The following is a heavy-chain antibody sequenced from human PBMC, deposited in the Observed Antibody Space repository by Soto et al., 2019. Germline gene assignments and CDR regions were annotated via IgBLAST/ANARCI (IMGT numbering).Heavy chain of an antibody. V-gene: IGHV1-3*01. CDR3: ASSMDGWFDL. CDR1: GYTFTSYG. Sequence: ASVKVSCKASGYTFTSYGIHWVRQAPGQRLEWMGWINAGNGDTKYSQRFQGGVTITRDTSASTVYMDMSRLRSEDTAVYYCASSMDGWFDLWGQGTLVTVSS. J-gene: IGHJ5*02. CDR2: INAGNGDT. D-gene: IGHD2-2*03.